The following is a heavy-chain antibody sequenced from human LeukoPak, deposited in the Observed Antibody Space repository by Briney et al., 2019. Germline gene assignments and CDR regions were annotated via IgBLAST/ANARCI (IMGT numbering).Heavy chain of an antibody. Sequence: GGSLRLSCAASGFTFSSYAMSWVRQAPGKGLEWVSSISSSSSYIFYADSVKGRFTISRDNAKNSLYLQMNSLRAEDTAVYYCARSRFTIFGVVILPFDYWGQGTLVTVSS. D-gene: IGHD3-3*01. CDR2: ISSSSSYI. CDR1: GFTFSSYA. V-gene: IGHV3-21*01. J-gene: IGHJ4*02. CDR3: ARSRFTIFGVVILPFDY.